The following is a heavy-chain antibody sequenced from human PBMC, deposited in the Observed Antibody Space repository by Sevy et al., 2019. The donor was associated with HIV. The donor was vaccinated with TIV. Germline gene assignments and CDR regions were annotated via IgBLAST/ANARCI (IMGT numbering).Heavy chain of an antibody. D-gene: IGHD3-9*01. CDR2: IWYDGSDK. J-gene: IGHJ4*02. V-gene: IGHV3-30*02. Sequence: WGSLRLSCAASGFTFSSYGMHWVRQAPGKGLEWVAFIWYDGSDKYYADSVKGRFAISRDNSKNTLYLQMNTLRIEDTAVYYCASDILTGSDYWGQGTLVTVSS. CDR1: GFTFSSYG. CDR3: ASDILTGSDY.